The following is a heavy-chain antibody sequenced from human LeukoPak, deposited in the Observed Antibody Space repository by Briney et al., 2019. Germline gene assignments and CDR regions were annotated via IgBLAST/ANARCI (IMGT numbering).Heavy chain of an antibody. V-gene: IGHV3-7*01. CDR1: GFKFDDYG. CDR2: IKQDGSEK. D-gene: IGHD3-16*01. J-gene: IGHJ4*02. CDR3: VGHSDY. Sequence: PGGSLRLSCTASGFKFDDYGMTWVRQAPGKGLEWVANIKQDGSEKYYVDSVKGRFTISRDNAKNSLYLQMNSLRAEDTAVYYCVGHSDYWGQGTLVTVSS.